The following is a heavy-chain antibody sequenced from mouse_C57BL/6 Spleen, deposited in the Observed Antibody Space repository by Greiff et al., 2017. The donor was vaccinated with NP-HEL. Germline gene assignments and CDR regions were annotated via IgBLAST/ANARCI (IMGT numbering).Heavy chain of an antibody. CDR3: AREGTTVVAPAY. V-gene: IGHV1-52*01. D-gene: IGHD1-1*01. CDR1: GYTFTSYW. CDR2: IDPSDSET. Sequence: QVQLQQPGAELVRPGSSVKLSCKASGYTFTSYWMHWVKQRPIQGLEWIGNIDPSDSETHYNQKFKDKATLTVDKSSSTAYMQLSSLTSEDSAVYYCAREGTTVVAPAYWGQGTLVTVSA. J-gene: IGHJ3*01.